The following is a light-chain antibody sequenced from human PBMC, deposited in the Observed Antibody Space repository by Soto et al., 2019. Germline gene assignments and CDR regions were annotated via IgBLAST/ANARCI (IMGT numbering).Light chain of an antibody. V-gene: IGKV1-39*01. Sequence: DIQMTQSPSSLSASVGDRVTITCRASQSISSYLNWYQQKPGKAPKLLIYAASSLQSGVPSRFSGSGSGTDFTLTISSLQPEDVATYYCPQSYSTPPPFTFGPGTKVDIK. CDR3: PQSYSTPPPFT. CDR2: AAS. J-gene: IGKJ3*01. CDR1: QSISSY.